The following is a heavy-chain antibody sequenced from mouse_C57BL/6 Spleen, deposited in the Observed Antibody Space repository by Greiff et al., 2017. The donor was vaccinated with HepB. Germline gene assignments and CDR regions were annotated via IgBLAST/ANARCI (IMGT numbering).Heavy chain of an antibody. CDR3: ARYGDYGSSYVFDY. J-gene: IGHJ2*01. CDR1: GYTFTNYW. V-gene: IGHV1-63*01. D-gene: IGHD1-1*01. Sequence: VKLQESGAELVRPGTSVKMSCKASGYTFTNYWIGWAKQRPGHGLEWIGDIYPGGGYTNYNEKFKGKATLTADKSSSTAYMQFSSLTSEDSAIYYCARYGDYGSSYVFDYWGQGTTLTVSS. CDR2: IYPGGGYT.